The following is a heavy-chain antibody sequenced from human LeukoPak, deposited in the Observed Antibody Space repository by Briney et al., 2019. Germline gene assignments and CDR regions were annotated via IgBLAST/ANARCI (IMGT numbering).Heavy chain of an antibody. CDR2: ISSSSSYI. CDR1: GFTFSSYS. Sequence: GGSLRLSCAASGFTFSSYSMNWVRQAPGKGLEWVSSISSSSSYIYYADSVKGRFTISRDNAKNSLYLQMNSLRAEDTAVYYCARFSYGALDFDYWGQGTLVTVSS. D-gene: IGHD4-17*01. CDR3: ARFSYGALDFDY. J-gene: IGHJ4*02. V-gene: IGHV3-21*01.